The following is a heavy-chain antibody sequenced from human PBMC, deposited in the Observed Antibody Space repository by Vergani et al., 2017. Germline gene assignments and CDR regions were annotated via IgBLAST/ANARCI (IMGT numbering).Heavy chain of an antibody. CDR1: GYTFTGYY. D-gene: IGHD6-13*01. CDR3: ARASQAGIADVLGFDY. V-gene: IGHV1-2*04. CDR2: INPNSGGT. Sequence: QVQLVQSGAEVKKPGASVKVSCRASGYTFTGYYMHWVRQAPGQGLEWMGWINPNSGGTNYAQKFQGWVTMTRDTSISTAYMELSRLRSDDTAVYYCARASQAGIADVLGFDYWGQGTLVTVSS. J-gene: IGHJ4*02.